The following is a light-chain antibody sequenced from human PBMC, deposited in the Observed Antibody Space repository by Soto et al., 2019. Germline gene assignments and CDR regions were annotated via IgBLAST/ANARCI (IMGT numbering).Light chain of an antibody. Sequence: LTPPRSVSGSPGQSVTISFPGTSIDIGGYNYVSWYQQHPGKAPKLMIYTVTKRPSGVPDRFSGSKSDNTAYLTISGLQADDEADYYCCSYAGSSSYVFGTGTKVTVL. CDR1: SIDIGGYNY. CDR2: TVT. CDR3: CSYAGSSSYV. J-gene: IGLJ1*01. V-gene: IGLV2-11*01.